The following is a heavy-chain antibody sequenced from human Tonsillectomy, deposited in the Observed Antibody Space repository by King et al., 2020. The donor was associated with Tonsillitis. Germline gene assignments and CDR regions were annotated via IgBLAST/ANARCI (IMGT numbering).Heavy chain of an antibody. CDR3: ARDPPHGSGSRYWGY. V-gene: IGHV3-11*01. Sequence: VQLVESGGGLVKPGGSLRLSCAASGFTFSDYYMTWIRQPPGKGLEWLGYIGSGVTTGYYADSVKGRFTISRDNAKNSLYLQMNSLRAEDTAVYYCARDPPHGSGSRYWGYWGQGTLVTVSS. D-gene: IGHD3-10*01. CDR1: GFTFSDYY. CDR2: IGSGVTTG. J-gene: IGHJ4*02.